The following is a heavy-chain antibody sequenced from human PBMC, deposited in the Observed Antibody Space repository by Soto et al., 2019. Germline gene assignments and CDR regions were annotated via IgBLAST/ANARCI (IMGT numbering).Heavy chain of an antibody. J-gene: IGHJ6*02. CDR1: GGSLSGYY. V-gene: IGHV4-34*01. Sequence: SETLSLTCAVYGGSLSGYYWSWIRQPPGKGLEWIGEINHSGSTNYNPSLKSRVTISVDTSKNQFSMKLSSVTAADTAVYYCARARSSWYFDGWAYSYYGMDVWGQGTTVTVSS. CDR3: ARARSSWYFDGWAYSYYGMDV. CDR2: INHSGST. D-gene: IGHD6-13*01.